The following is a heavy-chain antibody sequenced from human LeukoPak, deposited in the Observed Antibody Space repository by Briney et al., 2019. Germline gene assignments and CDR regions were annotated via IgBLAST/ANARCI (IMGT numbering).Heavy chain of an antibody. D-gene: IGHD6-13*01. CDR2: IHHSGST. CDR1: GYSISSDSY. J-gene: IGHJ4*02. V-gene: IGHV4-38-2*02. CDR3: ARDIFSGSSWYVGY. Sequence: PSETLSLTCTVSGYSISSDSYWGGVRQPPGKGLEWIGGIHHSGSTYYNPSLKSRLIISVDTSRNEFSLRLTSVTAADTAQYFCARDIFSGSSWYVGYWGQGTQVTVSS.